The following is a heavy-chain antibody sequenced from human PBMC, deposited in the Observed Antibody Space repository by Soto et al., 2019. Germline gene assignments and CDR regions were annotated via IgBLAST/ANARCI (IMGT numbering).Heavy chain of an antibody. CDR1: GGTFSSYA. V-gene: IGHV1-69*01. CDR2: IIPIVGSA. D-gene: IGHD2-2*01. CDR3: ARSQGSSTSLEIYYYYYYGMDV. J-gene: IGHJ6*02. Sequence: QVQLVQSGAEVKKPGSSVKVSCKASGGTFSSYAISWVRQAPGQGIEWMGGIIPIVGSANYAQKFQGRVTITADESTSTAYMELSSLRSEDTAVYYCARSQGSSTSLEIYYYYYYGMDVWGQGTTVTVSS.